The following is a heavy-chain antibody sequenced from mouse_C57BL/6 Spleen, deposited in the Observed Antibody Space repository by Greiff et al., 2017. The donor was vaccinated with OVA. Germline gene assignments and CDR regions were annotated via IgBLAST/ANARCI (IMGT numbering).Heavy chain of an antibody. CDR3: AREGLGGSPSWFAY. CDR2: IDPSDSYT. D-gene: IGHD1-1*01. V-gene: IGHV1-69*01. Sequence: VQLQQPGAELVMPGASVKLSCKASGYTFTSYWMHWVKQRPGQGLEWIGAIDPSDSYTNYNQKFKGKSTLTVDKSSSTAYMQLSSLTSEDSAVYYCAREGLGGSPSWFAYWGQGTLVTVSA. CDR1: GYTFTSYW. J-gene: IGHJ3*01.